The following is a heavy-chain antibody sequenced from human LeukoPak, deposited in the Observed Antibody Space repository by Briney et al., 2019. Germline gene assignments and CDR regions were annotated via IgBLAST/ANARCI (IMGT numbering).Heavy chain of an antibody. V-gene: IGHV3-74*01. J-gene: IGHJ4*02. CDR3: ARDGFTGPVIADLDD. CDR2: LKYDGSGP. Sequence: GGSLTLSCLASGFAFGSHAMHWLRQAPGEGLEWVSRLKYDGSGPSYPYSVRGRFTTSRDSAKNTLYLQMSSLGAEDTAVYYCARDGFTGPVIADLDDWGQGAPVTASS. D-gene: IGHD2-21*01. CDR1: GFAFGSHA.